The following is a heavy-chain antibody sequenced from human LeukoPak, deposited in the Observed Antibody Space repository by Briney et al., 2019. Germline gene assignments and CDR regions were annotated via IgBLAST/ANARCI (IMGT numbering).Heavy chain of an antibody. D-gene: IGHD2-15*01. J-gene: IGHJ4*02. Sequence: KPSETLSLTCAVYGGSFSGYYWSWIRQPAGKGLEWIGEINHSGSTNYNPSLKSRVTISVDTSKNQFSLKLSSVTAADTAVYYCARADQGCIDYWGQGTLVTVSS. V-gene: IGHV4-34*01. CDR3: ARADQGCIDY. CDR2: INHSGST. CDR1: GGSFSGYY.